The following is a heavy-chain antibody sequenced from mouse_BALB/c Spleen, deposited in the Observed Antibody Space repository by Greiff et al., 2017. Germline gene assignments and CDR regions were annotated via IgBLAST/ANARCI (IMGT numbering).Heavy chain of an antibody. Sequence: EVMLVESGGGLVKPGGSLKLSCAASGFTFSSYAMSWVRQTPEKRLEWVATISSGGSYTYYPDSVKGRFTISRDNAKNTLYLQMSSLRSEDTAMYYCARPYDYDGAWFAYWGQGTLVTVSA. CDR3: ARPYDYDGAWFAY. D-gene: IGHD2-4*01. CDR1: GFTFSSYA. J-gene: IGHJ3*01. V-gene: IGHV5-9-1*01. CDR2: ISSGGSYT.